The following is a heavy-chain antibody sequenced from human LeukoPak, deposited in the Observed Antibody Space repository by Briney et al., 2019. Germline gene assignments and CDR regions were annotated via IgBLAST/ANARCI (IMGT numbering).Heavy chain of an antibody. CDR2: IDHSGST. D-gene: IGHD6-19*01. CDR1: GGSISSNW. CDR3: AREGLVRNYYYYYMDV. J-gene: IGHJ6*03. Sequence: SETLSLTCAVSGGSISSNWWSWVRQPPGKGLEWIGEIDHSGSTNYNPSLKSRVTISVDTSKNQFSLKLRSVTAADTAVYYCAREGLVRNYYYYYMDVWGKGTTVTVSS. V-gene: IGHV4-4*02.